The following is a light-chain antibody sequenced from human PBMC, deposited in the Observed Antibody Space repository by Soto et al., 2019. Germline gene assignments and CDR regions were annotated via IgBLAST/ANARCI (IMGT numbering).Light chain of an antibody. CDR2: GAS. J-gene: IGKJ1*01. CDR1: QSVSSSY. V-gene: IGKV3-20*01. Sequence: EIMLSQSPGTLSLSPGERATLSCRASQSVSSSYLAWYQQKPGQAPRLLIYGASSRATGIPDRFSGSGSGTDFTLTISRLEPEDFAVYYCQQYGSSMRTFGQGTIVDI. CDR3: QQYGSSMRT.